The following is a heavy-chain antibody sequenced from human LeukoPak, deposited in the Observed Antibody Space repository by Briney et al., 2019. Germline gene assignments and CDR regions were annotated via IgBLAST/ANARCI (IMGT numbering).Heavy chain of an antibody. CDR1: GFTFSNYA. J-gene: IGHJ4*02. V-gene: IGHV3-23*01. Sequence: GGPLRLSCAASGFTFSNYAMNWVRQAPGKGLEWVSAISANGGSTYYADSVKGRFTVSRDNSKNTLYLQMSSLRTEDTAVYYCAKGARLYCSTTSCYLGDYWGQGTLVTVSS. CDR3: AKGARLYCSTTSCYLGDY. D-gene: IGHD2-2*01. CDR2: ISANGGST.